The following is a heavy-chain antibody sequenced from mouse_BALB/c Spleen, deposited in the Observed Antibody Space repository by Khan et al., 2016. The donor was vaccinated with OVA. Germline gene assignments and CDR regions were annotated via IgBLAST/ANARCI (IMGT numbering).Heavy chain of an antibody. CDR1: GYTFTDFT. CDR3: QRGGGGSRFAY. CDR2: INTYYGDV. V-gene: IGHV1S137*01. Sequence: QVQLQQSGAELVRPGVSVKISCKGSGYTFTDFTMHWVKQSHAKSLEWIGVINTYYGDVTYNQKFKGKATMTVDKSSSTAYMALARLTSEDSAIFCGQRGGGGSRFAYWGQGTLVTVSA. J-gene: IGHJ3*01.